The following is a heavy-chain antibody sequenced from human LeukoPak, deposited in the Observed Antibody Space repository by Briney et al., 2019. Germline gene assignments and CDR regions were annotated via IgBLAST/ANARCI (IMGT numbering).Heavy chain of an antibody. Sequence: GGSLRLSCAASGFTFSSYWMTWVRQAPGKGLEWVANIKQDGSEKNYVDSVRGRFTISRDNSKNTLYLQMNSLRAEDTAVYYCAKAGSVLNTVRVTPPDYWGQGTLVTVSS. CDR1: GFTFSSYW. D-gene: IGHD4-23*01. CDR3: AKAGSVLNTVRVTPPDY. CDR2: IKQDGSEK. V-gene: IGHV3-7*01. J-gene: IGHJ4*02.